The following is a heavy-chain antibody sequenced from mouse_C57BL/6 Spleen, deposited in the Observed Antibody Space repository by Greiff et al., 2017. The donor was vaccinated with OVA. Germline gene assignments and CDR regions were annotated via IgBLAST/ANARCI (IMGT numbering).Heavy chain of an antibody. CDR3: ARGFSSDFVLFAD. CDR2: IHPNSGST. CDR1: GYTFTSYW. Sequence: QVQLQQPGAELVKPGASVKLSCKASGYTFTSYWMHWVKQRPGQGLEWIGMIHPNSGSTNYNEKFKSKATLTVDKSSSTAYMQLSSLTSEDSAVYYCARGFSSDFVLFADWGQGTLVTVSA. V-gene: IGHV1-64*01. J-gene: IGHJ3*01. D-gene: IGHD3-2*02.